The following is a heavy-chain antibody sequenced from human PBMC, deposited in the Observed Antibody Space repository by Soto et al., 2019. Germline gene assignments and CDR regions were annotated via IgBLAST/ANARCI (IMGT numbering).Heavy chain of an antibody. J-gene: IGHJ6*02. CDR3: AKVPATEDYYGMDV. CDR2: VSFDGSSH. V-gene: IGHV3-30*18. Sequence: GGSLRLSCAASGFTFSNYGMHWVRQAPGKGLEWVAVVSFDGSSHFYADSVRGRFTISRDNSNNTLYLQMNSLRTEDTAVYYCAKVPATEDYYGMDVWGQGTTVTVSS. CDR1: GFTFSNYG.